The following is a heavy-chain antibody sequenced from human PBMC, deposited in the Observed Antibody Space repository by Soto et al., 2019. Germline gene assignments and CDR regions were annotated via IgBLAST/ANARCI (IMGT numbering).Heavy chain of an antibody. D-gene: IGHD5-12*01. J-gene: IGHJ4*02. CDR2: IYYSGTT. CDR1: GGSIKLGVYY. CDR3: ARLAYSHYST. Sequence: TSETLSLTCTDSGGSIKLGVYYWGWIRQPPGKGLEWVATIYYSGTTYYNPSLKSRLTISLDTSRNQFSLDLTSVTAADTAVYYCARLAYSHYSTWGQGTLVTVSS. V-gene: IGHV4-39*01.